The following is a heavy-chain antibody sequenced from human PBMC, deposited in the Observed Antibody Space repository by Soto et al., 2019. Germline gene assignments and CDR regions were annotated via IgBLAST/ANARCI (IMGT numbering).Heavy chain of an antibody. V-gene: IGHV3-21*01. D-gene: IGHD5-18*01. J-gene: IGHJ6*02. CDR2: IGSSSSYI. Sequence: EVQLVESGGGLVKPGGSLRLSCAASGFTFSSYSMNWVRQAPGKGLEWVSSIGSSSSYIYYADSVKGRFTISRDNAKSSLYLQMNSLRAEDTAVYYCARDRGYSYGSLVYYYGMDVWGQGTTVTVSS. CDR1: GFTFSSYS. CDR3: ARDRGYSYGSLVYYYGMDV.